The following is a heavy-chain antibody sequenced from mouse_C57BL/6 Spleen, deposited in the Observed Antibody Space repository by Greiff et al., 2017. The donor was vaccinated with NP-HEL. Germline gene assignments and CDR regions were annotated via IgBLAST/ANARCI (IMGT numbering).Heavy chain of an antibody. J-gene: IGHJ3*01. CDR2: ISDGGSYT. V-gene: IGHV5-4*01. Sequence: EVKLMESGGGLVKPGGSLKLSCAASGFTFSSYAMSWVRQTPEKRLEWVATISDGGSYTYYPDNVKGRFTISRDNAKNNLYLQMSHLKSEDTAMYYCARDGDWAVAYWGQGTLVTVSA. CDR1: GFTFSSYA. D-gene: IGHD4-1*01. CDR3: ARDGDWAVAY.